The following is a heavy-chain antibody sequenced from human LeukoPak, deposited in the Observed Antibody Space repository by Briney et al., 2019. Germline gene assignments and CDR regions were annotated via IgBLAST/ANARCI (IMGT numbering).Heavy chain of an antibody. D-gene: IGHD3-10*01. CDR1: GYTFTSYG. CDR3: ARDLTRAEWFGESDYYMDV. V-gene: IGHV1-18*01. J-gene: IGHJ6*03. CDR2: ISAYNGNT. Sequence: ASVKVSCKASGYTFTSYGISWVRQAPGQGLEWMGWISAYNGNTNYAQKLQGRVTMTTDTSTSTAYMELRSLRSDDTAVYYCARDLTRAEWFGESDYYMDVWGKGTTVTVSS.